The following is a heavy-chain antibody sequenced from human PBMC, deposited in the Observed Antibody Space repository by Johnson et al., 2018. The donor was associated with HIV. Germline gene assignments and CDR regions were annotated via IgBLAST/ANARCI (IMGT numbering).Heavy chain of an antibody. CDR3: AREFVGYNGFDI. CDR1: RFTFDDYG. D-gene: IGHD5-24*01. J-gene: IGHJ3*02. CDR2: IKQDGSEK. V-gene: IGHV3-7*05. Sequence: EVHLVESGGGVVQPGRSLRLSCAASRFTFDDYGMSWVRQAPGKGLEWVANIKQDGSEKYFVDSVKGRFTISRDNAENSLYLQMNSLRAEDTAVYYCAREFVGYNGFDIWGQGTMVTVSS.